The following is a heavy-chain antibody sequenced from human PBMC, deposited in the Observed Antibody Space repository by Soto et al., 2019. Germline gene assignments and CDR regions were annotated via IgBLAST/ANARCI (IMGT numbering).Heavy chain of an antibody. Sequence: GGSLRLSCAASGFTFSTYWMTWVRQAPGKGLEWVASIKEDGSEKYYVGSVEGRFTISRDNAKNSLYLQMNSLRAEDTAVYHCARGWGSWSFGVYTSYYGMDVWGPGTTVTVSS. CDR2: IKEDGSEK. CDR1: GFTFSTYW. J-gene: IGHJ6*02. D-gene: IGHD3-16*01. CDR3: ARGWGSWSFGVYTSYYGMDV. V-gene: IGHV3-7*01.